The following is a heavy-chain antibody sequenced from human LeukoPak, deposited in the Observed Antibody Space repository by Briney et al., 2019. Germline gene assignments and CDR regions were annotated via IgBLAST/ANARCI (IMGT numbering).Heavy chain of an antibody. CDR3: ARATIHSSGYPWGFDY. CDR2: IIPIFGTA. V-gene: IGHV1-69*13. D-gene: IGHD3-22*01. J-gene: IGHJ4*02. Sequence: GASVTVSCTASGGTFTSYAISWVRQAPGQGLEWMGGIIPIFGTANYAQKFQGRVTITADESTSTAYMELSSLRSENTAVYYCARATIHSSGYPWGFDYWGQGTLVTVSS. CDR1: GGTFTSYA.